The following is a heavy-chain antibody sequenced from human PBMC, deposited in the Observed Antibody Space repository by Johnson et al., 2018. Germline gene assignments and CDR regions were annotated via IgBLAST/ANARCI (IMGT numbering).Heavy chain of an antibody. V-gene: IGHV4-34*01. Sequence: QVQLQQWGAGLLSPSETLSLTCAVYGGSFSGYHYNWIRQPPGKGLELIGEISYTGSTISKPSLKSRVTLSMDTSKNQFSLKLSPVTAADTAIYFCARSPGWWFYDHWGQGALVAVSS. CDR1: GGSFSGYH. D-gene: IGHD2-8*02. CDR3: ARSPGWWFYDH. CDR2: ISYTGST. J-gene: IGHJ4*02.